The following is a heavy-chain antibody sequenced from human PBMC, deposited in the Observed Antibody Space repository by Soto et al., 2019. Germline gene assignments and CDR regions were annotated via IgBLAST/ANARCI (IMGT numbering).Heavy chain of an antibody. CDR3: ARSRTTVVTPGDAFDI. D-gene: IGHD4-17*01. Sequence: QVPLVESGGGVVQPGRSLRLSCAASGFTFSSYAMHWVRQAPGKGLEWVAVISYDGSNKYYADSVKGRFTISRDNSKNTLYLQMNSLRAEDTAVYYCARSRTTVVTPGDAFDIWGQGTMVTVSS. CDR2: ISYDGSNK. CDR1: GFTFSSYA. J-gene: IGHJ3*02. V-gene: IGHV3-30-3*01.